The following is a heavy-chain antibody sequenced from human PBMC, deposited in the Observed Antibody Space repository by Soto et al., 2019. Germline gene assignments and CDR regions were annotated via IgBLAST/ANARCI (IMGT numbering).Heavy chain of an antibody. CDR2: SRNKANRYST. D-gene: IGHD1-26*01. J-gene: IGHJ4*02. CDR1: GFTFSDHY. Sequence: EVQLVESGGGLVQPGGSLRLSCAASGFTFSDHYMDWVRQAPGKGLEWVGRSRNKANRYSTEYAASVKGRFTISRDESKNSLYLQMNSLKPEDTAVYYCARFSGSYTRGLDYWGQGTLVTVSS. CDR3: ARFSGSYTRGLDY. V-gene: IGHV3-72*01.